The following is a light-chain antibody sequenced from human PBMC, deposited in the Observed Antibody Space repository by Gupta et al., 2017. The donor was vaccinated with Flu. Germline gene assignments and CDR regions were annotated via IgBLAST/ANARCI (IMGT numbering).Light chain of an antibody. J-gene: IGKJ1*01. Sequence: SPSTLSASVGDRVTITCRASQSISNWLAWYQQKPGKAPKLLIYKASNLETGVSSRFSGSGSGTEFTLTISSLQPDDFATYYCQQYDTYWTFGQGTKVEIK. CDR1: QSISNW. CDR2: KAS. V-gene: IGKV1-5*03. CDR3: QQYDTYWT.